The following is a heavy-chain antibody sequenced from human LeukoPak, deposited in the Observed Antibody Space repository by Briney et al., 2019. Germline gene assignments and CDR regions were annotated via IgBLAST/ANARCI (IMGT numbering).Heavy chain of an antibody. V-gene: IGHV3-21*01. J-gene: IGHJ4*02. D-gene: IGHD5-18*01. CDR2: ISSTSIYI. CDR3: ARDFGAYVDSIMGYLGRFDS. Sequence: GGSLRLSCAASGFTFSSFSMGWVRQAPGKGLEWVSGISSTSIYIYHADPLEGRFTISRDNAENSLYLQMTSLRAEDTGVYYCARDFGAYVDSIMGYLGRFDSWGRGTLVTVSS. CDR1: GFTFSSFS.